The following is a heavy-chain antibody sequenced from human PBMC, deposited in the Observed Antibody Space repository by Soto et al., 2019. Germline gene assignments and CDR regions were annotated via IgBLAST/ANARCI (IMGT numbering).Heavy chain of an antibody. CDR3: ARRYGYAFDI. CDR1: GGSISSYY. J-gene: IGHJ3*02. D-gene: IGHD4-17*01. V-gene: IGHV4-59*01. CDR2: IYYSGST. Sequence: SETLSLTCTVSGGSISSYYWSWIRQPPGKGLEWIGYIYYSGSTNYNPSLKSRVTISVGTSKNQFSLKLSSVTAADTAVYYCARRYGYAFDIWGQGTVVTVSS.